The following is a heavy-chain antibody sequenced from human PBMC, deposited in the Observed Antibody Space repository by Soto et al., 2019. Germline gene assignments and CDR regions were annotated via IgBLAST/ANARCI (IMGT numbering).Heavy chain of an antibody. CDR2: ISFDGDKI. CDR1: GFTFKIYA. CDR3: AREDDYNYRYFNYGLDV. J-gene: IGHJ6*02. D-gene: IGHD5-12*01. Sequence: QAQLVESGGGVVQPGRSLRLSCAASGFTFKIYALHWVRQAPGKGLEWVAVISFDGDKIYYSDSVKGRFTISRDNFKNMLYMQMNNLSLEDAGLYFCAREDDYNYRYFNYGLDVWGQGTTVTVSS. V-gene: IGHV3-30-3*01.